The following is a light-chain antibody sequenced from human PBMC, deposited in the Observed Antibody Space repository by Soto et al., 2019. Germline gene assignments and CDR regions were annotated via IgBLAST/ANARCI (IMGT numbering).Light chain of an antibody. CDR2: DVN. CDR3: TSYASGSSHVV. CDR1: SSDIGGYDY. V-gene: IGLV2-14*01. J-gene: IGLJ2*01. Sequence: QSALTQPASVSGSPGQSITLSCTGTSSDIGGYDYVSWYQRHPGKAPKLIIYDVNNRPSGVSNRFPGSKSGNTASLTIYGLQAEDEADYYCTSYASGSSHVVFGGGTKVTVL.